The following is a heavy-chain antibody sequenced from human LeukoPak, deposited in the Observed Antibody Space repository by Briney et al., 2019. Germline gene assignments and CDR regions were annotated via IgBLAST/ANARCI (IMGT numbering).Heavy chain of an antibody. CDR3: ARDSGSYYGGSLDY. D-gene: IGHD1-26*01. CDR2: INPNSGGT. CDR1: GYTFTGYY. J-gene: IGHJ4*02. V-gene: IGHV1-2*02. Sequence: ASVKVSCKASGYTFTGYYTHWVRQAPGQGLEWMGWINPNSGGTNYAQKFQGRVTMTRDTSISTAYMELSRLRSDDTAVYYCARDSGSYYGGSLDYWGQGTLVTVSS.